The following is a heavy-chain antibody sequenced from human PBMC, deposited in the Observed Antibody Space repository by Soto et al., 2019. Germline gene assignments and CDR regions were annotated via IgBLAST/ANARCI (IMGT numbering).Heavy chain of an antibody. J-gene: IGHJ4*02. D-gene: IGHD6-13*01. CDR1: GYTLTELS. V-gene: IGHV1-24*01. CDR3: ARGYLGAAAAAPPDY. Sequence: GASVKVSCKVSGYTLTELSMHWVRQAPGKGLEWMGGFDPEDGETIYAQKFQGRVTMTEDTSTDTAYMELSSLRSEDTAVYYCARGYLGAAAAAPPDYWGQGTLVTVSS. CDR2: FDPEDGET.